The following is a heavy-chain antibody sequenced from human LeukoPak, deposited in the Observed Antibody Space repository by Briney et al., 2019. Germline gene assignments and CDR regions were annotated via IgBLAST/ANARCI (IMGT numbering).Heavy chain of an antibody. Sequence: GGSLRLSCAASGFAFTTYTMNWVRQAPGKGLEWVSYISSSGTTIYYADSVRGRSTISRDNAKNSLYLQMNSLRAEDTAIYYCARDQGYYYYYMDVWGKGTTVTVSS. CDR3: ARDQGYYYYYMDV. V-gene: IGHV3-48*01. CDR2: ISSSGTTI. J-gene: IGHJ6*03. CDR1: GFAFTTYT.